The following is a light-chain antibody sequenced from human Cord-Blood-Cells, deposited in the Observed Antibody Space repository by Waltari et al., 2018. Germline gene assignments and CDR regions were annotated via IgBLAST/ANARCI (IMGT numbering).Light chain of an antibody. Sequence: QSALTQPRSVSGSPGQSVTISCTGTSSAVGGYNHASWYQTHPDKAPKLMIYDVSKRPSGVPDRFSGSKSGNTASLTISGLQAEDEADYYCCSYAGSYTWVFGGGTKLTVL. V-gene: IGLV2-11*01. J-gene: IGLJ3*02. CDR3: CSYAGSYTWV. CDR2: DVS. CDR1: SSAVGGYNH.